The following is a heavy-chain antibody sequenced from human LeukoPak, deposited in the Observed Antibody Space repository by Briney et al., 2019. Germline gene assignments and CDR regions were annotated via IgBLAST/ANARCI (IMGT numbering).Heavy chain of an antibody. D-gene: IGHD2-21*01. CDR3: AKDPRCAVVIRDWFDP. J-gene: IGHJ5*02. V-gene: IGHV3-23*01. CDR1: GFTFSSYA. CDR2: ISRDGGST. Sequence: GGSLRLSCAASGFTFSSYAMSWVRQAPGKGLEWVSAISRDGGSTYYADSVKGRFTISRDNSKNTLYLQMNSLRAEDTAVYYCAKDPRCAVVIRDWFDPWGQGTLVTVSS.